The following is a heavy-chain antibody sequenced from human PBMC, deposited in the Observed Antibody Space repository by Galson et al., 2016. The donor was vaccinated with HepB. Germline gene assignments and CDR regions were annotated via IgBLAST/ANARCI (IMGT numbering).Heavy chain of an antibody. J-gene: IGHJ5*02. D-gene: IGHD2-21*02. CDR2: INTNTGNP. CDR1: GYTFTSYA. Sequence: SVKVSCKASGYTFTSYAMNWVRQAPGQGLEWMGWINTNTGNPTYAQGFTGRFVFSLDISVTTAYLQINSLKAEDTAVYYCARDGVVTTPRANWFDPWGQGTLVTVSS. CDR3: ARDGVVTTPRANWFDP. V-gene: IGHV7-4-1*02.